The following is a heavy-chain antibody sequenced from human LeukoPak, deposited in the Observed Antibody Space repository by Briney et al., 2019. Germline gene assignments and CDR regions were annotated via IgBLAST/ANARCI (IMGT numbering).Heavy chain of an antibody. CDR1: GGSFSGYY. CDR2: INHSGST. CDR3: ARRGYSSSYDY. D-gene: IGHD6-6*01. Sequence: SETLSLTCAVYGGSFSGYYWSWIRQPPGKGLERIGEINHSGSTNYNPSLKSRVTISVDTSKNQFSLKLSSVTAADTAVYYCARRGYSSSYDYWGQGTLVTVSS. J-gene: IGHJ4*02. V-gene: IGHV4-34*01.